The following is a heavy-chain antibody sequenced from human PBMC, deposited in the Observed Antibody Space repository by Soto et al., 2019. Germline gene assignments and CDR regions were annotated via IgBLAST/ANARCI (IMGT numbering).Heavy chain of an antibody. D-gene: IGHD3-10*01. J-gene: IGHJ6*02. Sequence: QVQLVQSGAEVKKPGSSVKVSCKASGGTFSSYAISWVRQAPGQGLEWMGGIIPIFGTANYAQKFQGRVTMXXDXSXXTDYMELSSLRSEDTAVYYCARSYWFGESSYGMDVWGQGTTVTVSS. V-gene: IGHV1-69*12. CDR3: ARSYWFGESSYGMDV. CDR1: GGTFSSYA. CDR2: IIPIFGTA.